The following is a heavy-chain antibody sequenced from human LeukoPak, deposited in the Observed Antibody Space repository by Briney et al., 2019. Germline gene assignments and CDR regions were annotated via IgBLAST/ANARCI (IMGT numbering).Heavy chain of an antibody. CDR2: IAFDGNKK. CDR3: GGEDSDVDMAAAIYREGDYFDS. V-gene: IGHV3-30*04. J-gene: IGHJ4*02. D-gene: IGHD5-12*01. CDR1: GFTFSRYA. Sequence: QPGGSLRLSCAASGFTFSRYAMHWVRQAPGKWPAWVAVIAFDGNKKYYAASVKSRFTISRDNSRNPLSLQMNSPRARDPSVYFCGGEDSDVDMAAAIYREGDYFDSWGQGTLVTVSS.